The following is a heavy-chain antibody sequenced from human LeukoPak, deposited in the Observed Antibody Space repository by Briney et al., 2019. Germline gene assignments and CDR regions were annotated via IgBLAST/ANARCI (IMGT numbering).Heavy chain of an antibody. V-gene: IGHV3-23*01. CDR3: AKACSGGSCYSSYFDY. D-gene: IGHD2-15*01. J-gene: IGHJ4*02. CDR1: GFTFSSYG. CDR2: ISGSGGST. Sequence: GGSLRLSCAASGFTFSSYGMHWVRQAPGKGLEWVSAISGSGGSTYYADSVKGRFTISRDNSKNTLYLQMNSLRAEDTAVYYCAKACSGGSCYSSYFDYWGQGTLVTVSS.